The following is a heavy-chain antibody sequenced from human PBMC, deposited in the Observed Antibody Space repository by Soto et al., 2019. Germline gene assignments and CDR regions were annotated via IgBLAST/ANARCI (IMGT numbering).Heavy chain of an antibody. CDR2: IYHSGST. J-gene: IGHJ5*02. V-gene: IGHV4-4*02. Sequence: TSETQSLTCAVSGGSISSSNWWSWVRQPPGKGLEWIGEIYHSGSTNYNPSLKSRVTISVDKSKNQFSLKLSSVTAADTAVYYCAREELLLTVTTRHVWFDPWGQGTLVTVS. D-gene: IGHD4-17*01. CDR1: GGSISSSNW. CDR3: AREELLLTVTTRHVWFDP.